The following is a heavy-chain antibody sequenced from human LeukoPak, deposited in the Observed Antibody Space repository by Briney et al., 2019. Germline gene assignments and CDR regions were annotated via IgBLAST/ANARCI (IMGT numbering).Heavy chain of an antibody. J-gene: IGHJ4*02. D-gene: IGHD6-19*01. CDR3: ARGRSRLDY. Sequence: SETLSLTCAVSGGSISSGGYPWSWIRQPPGKGLEWIGYIYHSGSTYYNPSLKSRVTISVDRSKNQFSLKLSSVTAADTAVYYCARGRSRLDYWGQGTLVTVSS. CDR1: GGSISSGGYP. V-gene: IGHV4-30-2*01. CDR2: IYHSGST.